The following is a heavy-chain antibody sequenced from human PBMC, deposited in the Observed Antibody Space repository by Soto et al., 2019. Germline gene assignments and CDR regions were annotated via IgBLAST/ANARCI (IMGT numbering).Heavy chain of an antibody. CDR3: ARDLGGSLDY. J-gene: IGHJ4*02. CDR2: IYHSGST. V-gene: IGHV4-30-2*01. Sequence: SETLSLTCAVSGGSISSGGYSWSWIRQPPGKGLEWIGYIYHSGSTYYNPSLKSRVTISVDRSKNQFSLKLSSVTAADTAVYYCARDLGGSLDYWGRGTLVTVSS. D-gene: IGHD1-26*01. CDR1: GGSISSGGYS.